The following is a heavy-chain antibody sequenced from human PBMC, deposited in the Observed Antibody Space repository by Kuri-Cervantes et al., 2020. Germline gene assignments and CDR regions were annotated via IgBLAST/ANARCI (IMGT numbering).Heavy chain of an antibody. D-gene: IGHD6-6*01. CDR1: GFTFSSYA. CDR2: ISHDGSFK. J-gene: IGHJ4*02. Sequence: GGSLRLSCAASGFTFSSYAMHWVRQAPGKGLEWVAVISHDGSFKNHADSVKGRFTISRDNAKNSLYLQMNSLRAEDMAVYYCARNIAAPYWGQGTLVTVSS. CDR3: ARNIAAPY. V-gene: IGHV3-30*04.